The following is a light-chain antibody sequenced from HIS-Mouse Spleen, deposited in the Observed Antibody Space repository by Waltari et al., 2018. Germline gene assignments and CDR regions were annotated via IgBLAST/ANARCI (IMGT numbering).Light chain of an antibody. J-gene: IGLJ1*01. Sequence: QSALTQPPSASGSPGQSVTISCTGTRSDVGRHTYASWYQQHPGKAPKLMIYEVSKRPSGVPDRFSGSKSGNTASLTVSGLQAEDEADYYCSSYAGSNNYVFGTGTKVTVL. CDR2: EVS. V-gene: IGLV2-8*01. CDR3: SSYAGSNNYV. CDR1: RSDVGRHTY.